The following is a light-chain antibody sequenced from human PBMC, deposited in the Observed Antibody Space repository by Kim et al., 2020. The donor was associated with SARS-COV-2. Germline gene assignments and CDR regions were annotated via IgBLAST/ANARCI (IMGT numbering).Light chain of an antibody. CDR2: GAS. V-gene: IGKV1-27*01. Sequence: ESVGDRVTITCRASQGINTYLAWYQQKPGKVPKLLIYGASALHSGVPSRFSGSGSGTDFTLTISSLQPEDVATYYCQKYNSAPWTFGQGTKVDIK. CDR3: QKYNSAPWT. J-gene: IGKJ1*01. CDR1: QGINTY.